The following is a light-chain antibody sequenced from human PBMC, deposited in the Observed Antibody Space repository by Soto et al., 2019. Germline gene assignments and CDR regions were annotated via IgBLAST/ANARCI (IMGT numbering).Light chain of an antibody. CDR3: QKYRTYST. Sequence: DIQMTQSPATLSASAGDRVTLSCRASQSISVWLAWYQQKPGKAPNLLMYGASTLATGVPSRFSGSGSGTEFTLTSNSLEHVDFESYYCQKYRTYSTFGQGTKVEIK. CDR2: GAS. J-gene: IGKJ1*01. V-gene: IGKV1-5*03. CDR1: QSISVW.